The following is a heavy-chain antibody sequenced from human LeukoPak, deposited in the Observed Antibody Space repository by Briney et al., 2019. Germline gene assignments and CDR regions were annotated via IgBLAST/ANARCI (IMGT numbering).Heavy chain of an antibody. CDR2: ISAYNGNT. CDR3: ARDGGYYGSGGRNWFDP. V-gene: IGHV1-18*01. CDR1: GYTFTSYG. Sequence: ASVKVSCKASGYTFTSYGISWVRQAPGQGLEWMGWISAYNGNTNYAQKLQGRVTMTTDTSTSTAYMELRSLRSDDTAVYYCARDGGYYGSGGRNWFDPWGQGTLVTVSS. J-gene: IGHJ5*02. D-gene: IGHD3-10*01.